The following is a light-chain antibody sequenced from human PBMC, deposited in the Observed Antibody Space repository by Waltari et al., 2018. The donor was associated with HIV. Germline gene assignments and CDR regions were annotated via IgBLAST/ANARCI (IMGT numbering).Light chain of an antibody. CDR2: QDS. J-gene: IGLJ2*01. Sequence: SSELTQPPSVSLSPGQPASLTSPGAQLWAQYACWYQQKPGQSPVLVIYQDSKRPSGIPERFSGSNSGNTATLTISGTQAMDEADYYCQAWDSSTVVFGGGTKLTVL. V-gene: IGLV3-1*01. CDR1: QLWAQY. CDR3: QAWDSSTVV.